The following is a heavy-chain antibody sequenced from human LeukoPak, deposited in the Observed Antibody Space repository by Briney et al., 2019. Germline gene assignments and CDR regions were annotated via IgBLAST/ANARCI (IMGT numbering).Heavy chain of an antibody. CDR2: IKPDGSEK. V-gene: IGHV3-7*01. D-gene: IGHD2-2*01. J-gene: IGHJ4*02. Sequence: GGSLRLSCAASGFTFSSYWMTWVRQAPGKGLEWVAHIKPDGSEKYYVDSVKGRFTISRDNAKNSLYVQMNSLRAEDTAVYYCGRVRCTSTSCWGALCFDYWGQGTLVTVSS. CDR3: GRVRCTSTSCWGALCFDY. CDR1: GFTFSSYW.